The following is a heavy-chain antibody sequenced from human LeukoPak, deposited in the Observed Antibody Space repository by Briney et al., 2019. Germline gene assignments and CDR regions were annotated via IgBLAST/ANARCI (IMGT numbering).Heavy chain of an antibody. Sequence: GGSLRLSCAASGFRFDDYAMHWVRQAPGKGLEWVSSISWNSDTVAYADSVKGRFSISRDNADNSLFLQVNSLRTEDMALYYCARTPVEMATLLTYYFDYWGRGTLVTVSS. CDR2: ISWNSDTV. J-gene: IGHJ4*02. D-gene: IGHD5-24*01. CDR3: ARTPVEMATLLTYYFDY. V-gene: IGHV3-9*03. CDR1: GFRFDDYA.